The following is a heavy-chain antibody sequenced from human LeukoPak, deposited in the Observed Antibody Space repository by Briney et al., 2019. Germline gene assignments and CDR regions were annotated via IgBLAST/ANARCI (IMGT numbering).Heavy chain of an antibody. D-gene: IGHD1-26*01. V-gene: IGHV4-39*07. Sequence: PSETLSLTCTVSGGSIRSSSYYWGWIRQPPGKGLEWIGSIYYIGNTYFNPSLKSRVTISLDTSNNQFSLKLSSVTAADTAVYYCARDRHQEPWIDYWGQGTLVTVSS. J-gene: IGHJ4*02. CDR1: GGSIRSSSYY. CDR3: ARDRHQEPWIDY. CDR2: IYYIGNT.